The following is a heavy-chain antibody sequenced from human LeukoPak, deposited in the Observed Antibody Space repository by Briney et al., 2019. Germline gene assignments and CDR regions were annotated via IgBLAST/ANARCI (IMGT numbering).Heavy chain of an antibody. Sequence: GGSLRLSCAASGFTFSSYSMNWVRQAPGKGLEWVSSISISSDYIYYADSVKGRFTISRDNAKNSLYLQMNSLRAEDTAVYYCARIAGITGTPWGQGALVTVSS. J-gene: IGHJ4*02. D-gene: IGHD1-7*01. V-gene: IGHV3-21*01. CDR3: ARIAGITGTP. CDR1: GFTFSSYS. CDR2: ISISSDYI.